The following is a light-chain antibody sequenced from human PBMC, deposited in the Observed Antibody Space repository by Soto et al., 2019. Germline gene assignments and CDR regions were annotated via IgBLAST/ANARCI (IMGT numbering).Light chain of an antibody. J-gene: IGKJ4*01. CDR2: AAS. CDR1: QGISSY. Sequence: DIQLTQSPSFLSASVGDRVTITCRATQGISSYLAWYQQKPGKAPKLLIYAASTLRSGVPSRFSGTGFGTEFTLTISSLQPEDFATYYCQQVNNYPRTFGGGTKVEIK. V-gene: IGKV1-9*01. CDR3: QQVNNYPRT.